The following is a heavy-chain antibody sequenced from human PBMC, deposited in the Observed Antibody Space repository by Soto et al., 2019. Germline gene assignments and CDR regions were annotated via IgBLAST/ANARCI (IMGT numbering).Heavy chain of an antibody. J-gene: IGHJ5*01. D-gene: IGHD3-3*01. CDR1: GGSITSSNYY. Sequence: SETLSLTCTVSGGSITSSNYYWGWIRQPPGKGLQWIGNVYYNGFTYYNPSLKSRVTISVDTSKNHFSLKLTSVTAADTAVYYCALQDDFCSGSNLFDSWGQRTLVTVSS. V-gene: IGHV4-39*02. CDR2: VYYNGFT. CDR3: ALQDDFCSGSNLFDS.